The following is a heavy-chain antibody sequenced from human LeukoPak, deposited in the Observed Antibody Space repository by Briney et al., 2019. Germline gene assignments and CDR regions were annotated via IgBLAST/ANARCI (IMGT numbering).Heavy chain of an antibody. CDR1: GYSITSGYY. Sequence: SETLSLTCTVSGYSITSGYYWGWIRQPPGKGLEWIGSIYNRGSTYYNPSLKSRVTISVDTSKNQFSLKLSSVTAADTAVYYCARYCGGDCYPNLSFDYWGQGTLVTVSS. CDR2: IYNRGST. J-gene: IGHJ4*02. V-gene: IGHV4-38-2*02. CDR3: ARYCGGDCYPNLSFDY. D-gene: IGHD2-21*02.